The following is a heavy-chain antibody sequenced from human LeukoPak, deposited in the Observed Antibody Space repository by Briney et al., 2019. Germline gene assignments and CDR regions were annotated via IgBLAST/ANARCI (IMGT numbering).Heavy chain of an antibody. CDR3: ARDDYDSSTPYYFDY. CDR2: IHNSGSTI. V-gene: IGHV3-48*03. CDR1: GFTFSTYE. J-gene: IGHJ4*02. Sequence: GGSLRLSCAASGFTFSTYEMNWVRQAPGKGLEWVSYIHNSGSTIYYADSVKGRFTISRDNVKNSLYLQMNSLRAEDTAVYYCARDDYDSSTPYYFDYWGQGTLVTVSS. D-gene: IGHD3-22*01.